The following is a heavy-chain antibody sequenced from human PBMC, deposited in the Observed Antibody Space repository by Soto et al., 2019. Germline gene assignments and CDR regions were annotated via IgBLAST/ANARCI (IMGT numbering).Heavy chain of an antibody. V-gene: IGHV4-39*01. D-gene: IGHD5-18*01. J-gene: IGHJ4*02. CDR1: GDSISSSDYY. CDR2: IYYSGST. CDR3: ATLPQLWYFDY. Sequence: SETLSLTCIVSGDSISSSDYYWGWIRQPPGKGLEWIGSIYYSGSTYYNPSLKSRVTISVDTSKNQFSLKLSSVTAADTAVYYCATLPQLWYFDYWGQGTLVTVSS.